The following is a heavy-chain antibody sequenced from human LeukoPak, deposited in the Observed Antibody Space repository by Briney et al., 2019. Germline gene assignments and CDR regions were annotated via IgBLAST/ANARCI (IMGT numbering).Heavy chain of an antibody. J-gene: IGHJ4*02. Sequence: PGGSLRLSCAASGFIFSSYVMLWVRQAPGKGLEWVPSIRSDGSDKYYADSLKGRFIISRDKSRNTSHLQMNSLRGADTAVYYCAKEQRIRHCSEGVCMEGYYFDYWGQGSLVTVSS. CDR1: GFIFSSYV. CDR2: IRSDGSDK. CDR3: AKEQRIRHCSEGVCMEGYYFDY. D-gene: IGHD2-8*01. V-gene: IGHV3-30*02.